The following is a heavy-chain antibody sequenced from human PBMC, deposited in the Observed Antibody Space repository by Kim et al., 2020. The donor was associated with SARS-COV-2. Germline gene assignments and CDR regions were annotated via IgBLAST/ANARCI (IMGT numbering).Heavy chain of an antibody. V-gene: IGHV4-59*09. Sequence: PPRKSRVTISVDTSKNQFSLKLRSVTAAVTAVDYCARGTTVTTTDAFDIWGQGTMVTVSS. CDR3: ARGTTVTTTDAFDI. J-gene: IGHJ3*02. D-gene: IGHD4-17*01.